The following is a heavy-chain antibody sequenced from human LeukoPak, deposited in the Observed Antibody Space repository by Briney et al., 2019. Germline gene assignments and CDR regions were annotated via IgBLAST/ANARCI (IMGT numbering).Heavy chain of an antibody. CDR3: ARSFGSGTYSAFDI. CDR1: GGSISSYY. J-gene: IGHJ3*02. D-gene: IGHD3-10*01. Sequence: SETLSLTCTVSGGSISSYYWSWIRQPPGKGLEWIGSFHYSGSTYYNPSLKSRVTISEDTSKNQFSLKLSSVTAADTAVYYCARSFGSGTYSAFDIWGQGTMVTVSS. V-gene: IGHV4-39*01. CDR2: FHYSGST.